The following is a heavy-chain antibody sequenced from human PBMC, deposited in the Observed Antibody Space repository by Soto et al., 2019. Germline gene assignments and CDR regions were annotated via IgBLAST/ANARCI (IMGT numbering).Heavy chain of an antibody. V-gene: IGHV3-21*01. J-gene: IGHJ5*02. CDR3: ARDRWFDP. Sequence: EVQLVESGGGLVKPGGSLRLSCAASGFTFSTFAMNWVRQAPGKGLEWVSSISSTSNFIFYAASVRGRFTISRDNAKNSLNLQMDSLRAEDTAVYYYARDRWFDPWGQGTLVTVSS. CDR2: ISSTSNFI. CDR1: GFTFSTFA.